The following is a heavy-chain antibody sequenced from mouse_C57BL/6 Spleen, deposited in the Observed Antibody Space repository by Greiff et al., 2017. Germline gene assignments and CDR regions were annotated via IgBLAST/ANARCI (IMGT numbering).Heavy chain of an antibody. CDR1: GYTFTSYW. CDR3: ARSRDYYDPYYFDY. D-gene: IGHD2-4*01. Sequence: QVQLQQPGAELVKPGASVKMSCKASGYTFTSYWITWVKQRPGQGLEWIGDIYPGSGSTNYNEKFKSKATLTVDTSSSTAYMQLSSLTSEDSSVYYCARSRDYYDPYYFDYWGQGTTLTVSS. CDR2: IYPGSGST. J-gene: IGHJ2*01. V-gene: IGHV1-55*01.